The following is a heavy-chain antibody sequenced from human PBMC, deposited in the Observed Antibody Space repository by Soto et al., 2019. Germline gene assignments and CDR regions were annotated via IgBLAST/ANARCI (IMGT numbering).Heavy chain of an antibody. V-gene: IGHV3-30*18. CDR3: AKDCCGGGTFYSYGMDV. Sequence: SLRLSCAASGFTFRNYGIHWVRQAPGKGLEWVALISYDGSNKFYADSVKGRFTISRDNSKNTLYLQMNSLRPEDTAVYYCAKDCCGGGTFYSYGMDVWGQGTTVTVSS. CDR1: GFTFRNYG. D-gene: IGHD2-21*01. J-gene: IGHJ6*02. CDR2: ISYDGSNK.